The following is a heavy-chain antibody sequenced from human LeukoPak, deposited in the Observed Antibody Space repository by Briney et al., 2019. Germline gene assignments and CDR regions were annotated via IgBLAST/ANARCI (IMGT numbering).Heavy chain of an antibody. CDR3: ARVGSSGSMGSYYYYGMDV. V-gene: IGHV1-18*01. CDR2: ISAYNGNT. J-gene: IGHJ6*02. Sequence: GASVKVSCKASGYTFTSYGISWVRQAPGQGLEWMGWISAYNGNTNYAQKLQGRVTMTTDTSTSTAYMELRSLRSDDTAVYYCARVGSSGSMGSYYYYGMDVWGQGTTVTGSS. D-gene: IGHD3-22*01. CDR1: GYTFTSYG.